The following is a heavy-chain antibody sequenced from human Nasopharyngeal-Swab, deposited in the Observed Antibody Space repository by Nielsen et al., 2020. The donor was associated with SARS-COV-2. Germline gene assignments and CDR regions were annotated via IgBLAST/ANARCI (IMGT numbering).Heavy chain of an antibody. D-gene: IGHD5-18*01. J-gene: IGHJ4*02. CDR2: ISGTAGTI. V-gene: IGHV3-48*03. CDR3: ARTTYSYGRFDY. CDR1: GFTFSNYE. Sequence: SCAASGFTFSNYEMNWVRQAPGKGLEWLSYISGTAGTISYADSVKGRFTISTDNAKNSLYLQMNSLRAEDTALYYCARTTYSYGRFDYWGQGTLVTVSS.